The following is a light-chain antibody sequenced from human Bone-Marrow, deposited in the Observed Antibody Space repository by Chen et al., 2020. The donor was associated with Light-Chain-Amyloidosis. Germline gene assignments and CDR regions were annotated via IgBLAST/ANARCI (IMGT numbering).Light chain of an antibody. J-gene: IGLJ3*02. CDR2: EVV. Sequence: QSALTQPASVSGSPGQSITISCTGTSSDIGGHDFVSWYQQYPGKAPKLLIYEVVIRPSGVSNRFSGSESGNTASLTVSALQAEDEGTYYCSSYTSTSTLWVFGGGTNLAVL. CDR1: SSDIGGHDF. V-gene: IGLV2-14*01. CDR3: SSYTSTSTLWV.